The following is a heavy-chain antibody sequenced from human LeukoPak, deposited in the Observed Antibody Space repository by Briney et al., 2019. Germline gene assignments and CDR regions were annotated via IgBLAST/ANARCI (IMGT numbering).Heavy chain of an antibody. CDR1: GFTFSGFG. CDR3: ARGLIYFEV. J-gene: IGHJ4*02. D-gene: IGHD3-9*01. CDR2: IKDDGSEK. Sequence: GGSLRLSCAASGFTFSGFGMHWVRQAPGKGLEWVANIKDDGSEKSYEDSVKGRFTISRDNANNAVYQQMDTLRVEDTAVYYCARGLIYFEVWGQGTLVSVSS. V-gene: IGHV3-7*04.